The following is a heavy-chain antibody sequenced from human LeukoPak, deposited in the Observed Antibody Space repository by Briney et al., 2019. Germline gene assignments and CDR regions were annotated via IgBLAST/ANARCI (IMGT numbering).Heavy chain of an antibody. CDR3: VYYYGSGSVEY. D-gene: IGHD3-10*01. CDR1: GGSISSSSYY. CDR2: FYYSGST. J-gene: IGHJ4*02. Sequence: SETLSLTCTVSGGSISSSSYYWGWIRQPPGKGLEWIGSFYYSGSTNYSPSLKSRVTISVDTSKNQFSLKLSSVTAADTAVYYCVYYYGSGSVEYWGQGTLVTVSS. V-gene: IGHV4-39*01.